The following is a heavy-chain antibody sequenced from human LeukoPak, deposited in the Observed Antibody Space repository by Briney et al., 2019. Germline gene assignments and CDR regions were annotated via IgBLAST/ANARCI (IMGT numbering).Heavy chain of an antibody. D-gene: IGHD2-15*01. CDR2: IYYSGST. Sequence: SETLSLTCTASGDSISSYYWSWIRQPPGKGLEWIGYIYYSGSTNYNPSLKSRVTISVDTSKNQFSLKLSSVTAADTAVYYCARATINCSGGSCSLYYFDYWGQGTLVTVSS. CDR3: ARATINCSGGSCSLYYFDY. J-gene: IGHJ4*02. V-gene: IGHV4-59*01. CDR1: GDSISSYY.